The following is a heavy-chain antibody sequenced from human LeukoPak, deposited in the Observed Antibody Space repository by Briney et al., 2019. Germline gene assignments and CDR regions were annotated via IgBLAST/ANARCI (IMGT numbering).Heavy chain of an antibody. D-gene: IGHD6-13*01. CDR1: GYSISSGSY. Sequence: SETLSLTCNVSGYSISSGSYWGWIRQLPGKGKEWIGSIYHSGSTYYNPSLKSRVTISVDTSKNQFSLKLSSVTAADTAVYYCARDRLAAALDYWGQGTLVTVSS. J-gene: IGHJ4*02. V-gene: IGHV4-38-2*02. CDR3: ARDRLAAALDY. CDR2: IYHSGST.